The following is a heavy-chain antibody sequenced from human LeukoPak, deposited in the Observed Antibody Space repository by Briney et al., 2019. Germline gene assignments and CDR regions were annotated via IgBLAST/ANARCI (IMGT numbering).Heavy chain of an antibody. Sequence: SETLSLTCTVSGGSISSYYWRWIRQPPGKGLEWIGYIYYSGSTNYNPSLKRRVTISVDTSKNQFSLKLSSVTAADTAVYYCAAYAFYDSSGYYTDYWGQGTLVTVSS. CDR2: IYYSGST. CDR1: GGSISSYY. D-gene: IGHD3-22*01. J-gene: IGHJ4*02. CDR3: AAYAFYDSSGYYTDY. V-gene: IGHV4-59*08.